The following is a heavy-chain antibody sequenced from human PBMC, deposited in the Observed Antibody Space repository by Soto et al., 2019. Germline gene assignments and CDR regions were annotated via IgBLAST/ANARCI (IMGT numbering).Heavy chain of an antibody. Sequence: PSETLSLTCTVSGGSISSGDYYWSWIRQPPGKGLEWIGYIYYSGSTYYNPSLKSRVTISVDTSKNQFSLKLSSVTAADTAVYYCARDSSSVRGVIIRALDYWGQGTLVTVSS. J-gene: IGHJ4*02. D-gene: IGHD3-10*01. CDR2: IYYSGST. V-gene: IGHV4-30-4*01. CDR3: ARDSSSVRGVIIRALDY. CDR1: GGSISSGDYY.